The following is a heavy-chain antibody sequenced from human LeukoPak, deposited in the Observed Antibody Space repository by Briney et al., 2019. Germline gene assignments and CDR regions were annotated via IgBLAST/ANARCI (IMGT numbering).Heavy chain of an antibody. CDR1: GGSISSYY. J-gene: IGHJ3*02. CDR3: ARQTSFCSSTSCDAFDI. D-gene: IGHD2-2*01. Sequence: PSETLSLTCTVSGGSISSYYWSWIRQPPGKGLEWIGYIYYSGSTNYNPSLKSRVTISVDTSKNQFSLKLSSVTAADTAVYYCARQTSFCSSTSCDAFDIWGQGTMVTVSS. CDR2: IYYSGST. V-gene: IGHV4-59*01.